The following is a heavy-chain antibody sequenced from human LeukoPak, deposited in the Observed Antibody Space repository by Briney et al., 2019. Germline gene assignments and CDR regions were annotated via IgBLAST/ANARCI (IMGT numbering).Heavy chain of an antibody. CDR3: ARDYGGAPRFYYYYGMDV. CDR1: GGTSSSYA. Sequence: SVKVSCKASGGTSSSYAISWVRQAPGQGLEWMGRIIPILGIANYAQKFQGRVTITADKSTSTAYMELSSLRSEDTAVYYCARDYGGAPRFYYYYGMDVWGQGTTVTVSS. J-gene: IGHJ6*02. V-gene: IGHV1-69*04. CDR2: IIPILGIA. D-gene: IGHD3-16*01.